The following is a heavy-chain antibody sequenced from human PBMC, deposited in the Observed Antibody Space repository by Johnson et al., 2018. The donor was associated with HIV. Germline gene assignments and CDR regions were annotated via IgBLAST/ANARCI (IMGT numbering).Heavy chain of an antibody. Sequence: VQLVESGGGVVQPGRSLRLSCAASGFTFSSYAMHWVRQAPGRGLEWVANIKHDGSRIQYMDSVRGRFTISRDNANNTLYLEMKSLRADDTAVYYCVRDDYAFHIWGQGTMVTVSS. CDR2: IKHDGSRI. CDR1: GFTFSSYA. D-gene: IGHD2-21*02. V-gene: IGHV3-7*01. J-gene: IGHJ3*02. CDR3: VRDDYAFHI.